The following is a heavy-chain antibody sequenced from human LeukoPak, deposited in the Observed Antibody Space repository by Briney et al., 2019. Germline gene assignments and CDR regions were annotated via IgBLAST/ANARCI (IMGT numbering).Heavy chain of an antibody. J-gene: IGHJ6*02. Sequence: SETLSLTCAVYGGSFSGYYWSWIRQPPGKGLEWIGEINHSGSTNYNPSLKSRVTISVDTSKNQFSLKLSSVTAADTAVYYCARLVVVAAYYYYGMDVWGRGTTVTVSS. CDR2: INHSGST. CDR3: ARLVVVAAYYYYGMDV. V-gene: IGHV4-34*01. CDR1: GGSFSGYY. D-gene: IGHD2-15*01.